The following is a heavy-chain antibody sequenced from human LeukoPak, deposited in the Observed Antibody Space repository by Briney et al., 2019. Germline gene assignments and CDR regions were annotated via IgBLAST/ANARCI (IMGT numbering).Heavy chain of an antibody. Sequence: SETLSLTCTVSGYSISSGYYWGWIRQPPGKGLEWLGSVYHSGSTYYNPSLKSRVTISIDTSKNQFSLKLSSVTAADTAVYYCARNDYGNAFDIWGQGTMVTVSS. V-gene: IGHV4-38-2*02. J-gene: IGHJ3*02. D-gene: IGHD4-17*01. CDR3: ARNDYGNAFDI. CDR2: VYHSGST. CDR1: GYSISSGYY.